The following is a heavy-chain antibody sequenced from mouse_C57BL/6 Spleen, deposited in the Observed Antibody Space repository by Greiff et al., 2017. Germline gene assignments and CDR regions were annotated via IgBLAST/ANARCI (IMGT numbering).Heavy chain of an antibody. CDR2: IYPGDGDT. V-gene: IGHV1-82*01. Sequence: VQLQESGPELVKPGASVTISCKASGYAFSSSWMNWVKQRPGKGLEWIGRIYPGDGDTNYNGKFKGKATVTADKSSSTAYMQRSSLTSEDSAVYFGTRYEGAWFAYWGQGTLVTVSA. CDR1: GYAFSSSW. J-gene: IGHJ3*01. CDR3: TRYEGAWFAY. D-gene: IGHD2-12*01.